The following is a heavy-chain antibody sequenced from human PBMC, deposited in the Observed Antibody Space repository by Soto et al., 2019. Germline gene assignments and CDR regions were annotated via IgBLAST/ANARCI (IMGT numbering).Heavy chain of an antibody. V-gene: IGHV3-23*01. Sequence: VGSLRLSCAASGFDFSTHALTWVRQAPGKGLEWLSSITNTGITTHYADSVKGRFTISRENSRNTLHLQLNNLRVDDTAVYYCAKGFDYGDTKHIDHWGQGTPVTVSS. CDR2: ITNTGITT. J-gene: IGHJ4*02. CDR1: GFDFSTHA. D-gene: IGHD4-17*01. CDR3: AKGFDYGDTKHIDH.